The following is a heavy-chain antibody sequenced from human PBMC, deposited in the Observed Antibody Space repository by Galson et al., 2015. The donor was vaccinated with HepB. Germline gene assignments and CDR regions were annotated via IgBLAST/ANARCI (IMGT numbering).Heavy chain of an antibody. CDR2: ISAYSGNT. J-gene: IGHJ5*02. Sequence: SVKVSCKVSGDTFPSYGVTWVRQAPGQGLEWMGWISAYSGNTKYAQKFQVRLTMSTDISTSTVYMELRSLRSDDTAVYYCATSKTAETWFDPWGQGTLVTVSS. CDR1: GDTFPSYG. D-gene: IGHD1-14*01. V-gene: IGHV1-18*04. CDR3: ATSKTAETWFDP.